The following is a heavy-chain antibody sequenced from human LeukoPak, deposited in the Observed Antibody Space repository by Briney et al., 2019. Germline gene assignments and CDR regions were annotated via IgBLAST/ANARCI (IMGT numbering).Heavy chain of an antibody. CDR2: IRSKAYGGTT. CDR3: TREGGGSSSGWYSWLDY. Sequence: SGGSLRLSCTASGFTFGDYAMSWVRQAPGKGLEWEVFIRSKAYGGTTEYAASVKGRFTNSRDDSKSIAYLQMNSLKTEDTAVYYCTREGGGSSSGWYSWLDYWGQGTLVTVSS. D-gene: IGHD6-19*01. CDR1: GFTFGDYA. V-gene: IGHV3-49*04. J-gene: IGHJ4*02.